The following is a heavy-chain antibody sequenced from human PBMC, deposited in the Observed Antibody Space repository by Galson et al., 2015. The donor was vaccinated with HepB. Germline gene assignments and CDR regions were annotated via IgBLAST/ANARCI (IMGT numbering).Heavy chain of an antibody. J-gene: IGHJ4*02. D-gene: IGHD1-26*01. CDR3: ARDDLIVGANPDY. CDR2: IRVSNGNT. CDR1: DYTFETYG. V-gene: IGHV1-18*01. Sequence: SVKVSCKAVDYTFETYGISWVRQVPGQGLEWMGWIRVSNGNTTYAQKFQDRVTMTADRGTRTAYMEVTSLRSEDTAVYYCARDDLIVGANPDYWGQGTLVIVSS.